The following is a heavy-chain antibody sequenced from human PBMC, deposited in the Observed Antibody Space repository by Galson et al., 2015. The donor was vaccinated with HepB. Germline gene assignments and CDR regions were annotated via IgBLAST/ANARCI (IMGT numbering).Heavy chain of an antibody. CDR2: ISSSSGTYT. Sequence: SLRLSCAASGFTFRDYYMSWIRQTPGKGLEWLSYISSSSGTYTNYADSVKGRLTISRDNAENSLYLQMSSLRAEDTAVYYCARVAASDYGDHAHFDYWGQGTLVTVSS. V-gene: IGHV3-11*06. J-gene: IGHJ4*02. CDR1: GFTFRDYY. D-gene: IGHD4-17*01. CDR3: ARVAASDYGDHAHFDY.